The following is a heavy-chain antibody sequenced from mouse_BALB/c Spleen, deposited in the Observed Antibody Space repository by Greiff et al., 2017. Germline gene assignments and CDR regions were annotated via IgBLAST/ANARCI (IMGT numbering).Heavy chain of an antibody. J-gene: IGHJ4*01. Sequence: DVKLQESGPELVKPGASVKISCKASGYSFTGYFMNWVKQSHGKSLEWIGRINPYNGDTFYNQKFKGKATLTVDKSSSTAHMELLSLTSEDSAVYYCGRCDDYDGYAMDYWGQGTSVTVSS. CDR1: GYSFTGYF. CDR2: INPYNGDT. V-gene: IGHV1-37*01. D-gene: IGHD2-4*01. CDR3: GRCDDYDGYAMDY.